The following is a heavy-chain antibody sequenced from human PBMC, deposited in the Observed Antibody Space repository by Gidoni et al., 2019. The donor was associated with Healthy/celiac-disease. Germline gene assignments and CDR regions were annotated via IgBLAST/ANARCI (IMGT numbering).Heavy chain of an antibody. D-gene: IGHD5-12*01. CDR1: GGSFSGYS. V-gene: IGHV4-34*01. Sequence: QVQLQQWGAGLLKPSETLSLTCAVYGGSFSGYSWSWIRQPPGKGLEWIGEINHSGSTNYNPSLKSRVTISVDTSKNQFSLKLSSVTAADTAVYYCARFGKRQYVDIVATIGYYFDYWGQGTLVTVSS. CDR3: ARFGKRQYVDIVATIGYYFDY. CDR2: INHSGST. J-gene: IGHJ4*02.